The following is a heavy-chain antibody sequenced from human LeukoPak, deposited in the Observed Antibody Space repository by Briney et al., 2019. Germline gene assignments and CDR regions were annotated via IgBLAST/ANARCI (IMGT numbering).Heavy chain of an antibody. CDR1: GFTFSSYA. Sequence: PGGSLRLSCAASGFTFSSYAMSWVRRAPGKGLEWVSAISGSGGSTYYADSVKGRFTISRDNSKNTLYLQMNSLRAEDTAVYYCAKDRLTDCGGDCYPKGDAFDIWGQGTMVTVSS. J-gene: IGHJ3*02. V-gene: IGHV3-23*01. CDR2: ISGSGGST. D-gene: IGHD2-21*01. CDR3: AKDRLTDCGGDCYPKGDAFDI.